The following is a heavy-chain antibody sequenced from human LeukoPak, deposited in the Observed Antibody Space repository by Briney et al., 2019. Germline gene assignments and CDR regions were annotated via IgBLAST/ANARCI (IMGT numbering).Heavy chain of an antibody. D-gene: IGHD2-15*01. CDR1: GGSFSGYY. J-gene: IGHJ4*02. Sequence: SETLSPTCAVYGGSFSGYYWSWIRQPPGKGLEWIGEINHSGSTNYNPSLKSRVTISVDTSKNQFSLKLSSVTAADTAVYYCARVYCSGGSCYSEGFDYWGQGTLVTVSS. V-gene: IGHV4-34*01. CDR2: INHSGST. CDR3: ARVYCSGGSCYSEGFDY.